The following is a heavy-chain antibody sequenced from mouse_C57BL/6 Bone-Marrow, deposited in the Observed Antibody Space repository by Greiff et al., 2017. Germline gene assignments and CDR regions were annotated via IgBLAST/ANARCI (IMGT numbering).Heavy chain of an antibody. CDR2: IDPSDSYT. J-gene: IGHJ2*01. CDR1: GYTFTSYW. D-gene: IGHD1-3*01. Sequence: QVQLQQPGAELVKPGASVKMSCKASGYTFTSYWMHWVKQRPGQGLEWIGVIDPSDSYTNYNQKVKGKATLTVDTSSSTAYMQLSSLTSEDSAVYYCARGDNLDYWGQGTTLTVSS. V-gene: IGHV1-59*01. CDR3: ARGDNLDY.